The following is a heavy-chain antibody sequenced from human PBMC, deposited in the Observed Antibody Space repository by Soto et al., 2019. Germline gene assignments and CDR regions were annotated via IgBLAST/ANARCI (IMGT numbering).Heavy chain of an antibody. CDR2: VRPSGDST. CDR1: GFTFRNYA. V-gene: IGHV3-23*01. Sequence: GGSLRLSCAASGFTFRNYAMNWVRQAPGKGLEWVSGVRPSGDSTNYADSVKGRFTISRDNSNNTLYLQMSNLRAEDTAVYYCAKDLYSADYYSFAGQTGALDCWGQGTLVTVSS. CDR3: AKDLYSADYYSFAGQTGALDC. J-gene: IGHJ4*02. D-gene: IGHD4-4*01.